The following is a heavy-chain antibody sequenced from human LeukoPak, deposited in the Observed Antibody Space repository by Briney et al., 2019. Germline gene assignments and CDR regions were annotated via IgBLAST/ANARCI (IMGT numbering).Heavy chain of an antibody. J-gene: IGHJ4*02. CDR2: IYYSGST. Sequence: SETLSLTCTVSGGSISSSSYYWGWIRQPPGKGLEWIGSIYYSGSTYYNPSLKSRVTISVDTSKNQFSLKLSSVTAADTAVYYCARGLRTKLDYWGQGTLVTVSS. CDR1: GGSISSSSYY. CDR3: ARGLRTKLDY. D-gene: IGHD3-3*01. V-gene: IGHV4-39*01.